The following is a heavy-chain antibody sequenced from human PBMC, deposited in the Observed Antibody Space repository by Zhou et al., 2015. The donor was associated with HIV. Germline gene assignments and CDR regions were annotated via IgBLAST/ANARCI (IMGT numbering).Heavy chain of an antibody. CDR2: IIPMFGTA. CDR1: GGTFSNYA. V-gene: IGHV1-69*06. Sequence: QVQLVQSGAEVKKPGSSVKVSCKASGGTFSNYAVSWVRQAPGQGLEWMGGIIPMFGTAKYAQKFQGRVTITADRFANTAYMELRSLRSEDTAVFYCARDRGGAARPDWRYFDLWGRGTQVTVSS. CDR3: ARDRGGAARPDWRYFDL. J-gene: IGHJ2*01. D-gene: IGHD6-6*01.